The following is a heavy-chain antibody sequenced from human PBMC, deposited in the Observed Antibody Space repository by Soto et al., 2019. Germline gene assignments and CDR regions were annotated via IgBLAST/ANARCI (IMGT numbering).Heavy chain of an antibody. CDR2: IHYSGST. Sequence: PSETLSLTCTVSGDSISSYYWGWIRQPLGKGLEWIGYIHYSGSTNYNPSLKSRVTISVDTPKNQFSLKVNSMTAADTAVYYCARGGLAARKGRWFDPWGQGTLVTVSS. V-gene: IGHV4-59*01. CDR3: ARGGLAARKGRWFDP. CDR1: GDSISSYY. D-gene: IGHD6-6*01. J-gene: IGHJ5*02.